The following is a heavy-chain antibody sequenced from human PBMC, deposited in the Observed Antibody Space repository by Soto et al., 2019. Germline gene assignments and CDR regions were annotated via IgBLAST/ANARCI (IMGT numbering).Heavy chain of an antibody. J-gene: IGHJ2*01. CDR3: ARGPQYYDILTGYYFYWYFNL. CDR1: GYTFTSYA. Sequence: QVQLVQSGSELKKPGASVKVSCKASGYTFTSYAMNWVRQAPGQGLEWMGWINTNTGNPTYAQGFTGRFVFSWDTSVSTGYLQICSLKAEETAVYYCARGPQYYDILTGYYFYWYFNLWGRGTLVTVSS. V-gene: IGHV7-4-1*01. D-gene: IGHD3-9*01. CDR2: INTNTGNP.